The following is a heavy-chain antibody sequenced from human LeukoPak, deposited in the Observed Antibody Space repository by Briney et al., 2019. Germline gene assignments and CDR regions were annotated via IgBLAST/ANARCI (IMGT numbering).Heavy chain of an antibody. Sequence: SETLSLTCTVSGGSISSSSYYWGWIRQPPGKGLEWIGEINHSGSTNYNPSLKSRVTISVDTSKNQSSLKLSSVTAADTAVYYCARITYSSGFLELYYFDYWGQGTLVTVSS. CDR3: ARITYSSGFLELYYFDY. J-gene: IGHJ4*02. CDR1: GGSISSSSYY. V-gene: IGHV4-39*01. D-gene: IGHD6-19*01. CDR2: INHSGST.